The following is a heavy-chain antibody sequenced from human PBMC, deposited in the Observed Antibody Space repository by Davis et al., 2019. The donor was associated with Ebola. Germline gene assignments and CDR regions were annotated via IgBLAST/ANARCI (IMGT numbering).Heavy chain of an antibody. J-gene: IGHJ3*01. CDR1: EFTFSDYY. Sequence: GESLKISCAASEFTFSDYYMTWIRQAPGKGLEWISFISDTNAIYSADSVKGRFTISRDNAKNSLYLQMNSLRAEDTAMYYCARVHTSYGNAFDVWGRETMVTVSS. D-gene: IGHD4-17*01. V-gene: IGHV3-69-1*01. CDR3: ARVHTSYGNAFDV. CDR2: ISDTNAI.